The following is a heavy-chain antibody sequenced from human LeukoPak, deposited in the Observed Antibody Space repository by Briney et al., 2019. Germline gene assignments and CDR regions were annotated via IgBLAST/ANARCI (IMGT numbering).Heavy chain of an antibody. CDR2: ISSSSSYT. Sequence: PGGSLRLSCAASGFTFSDYYMSWIRQAPGKGLEWVSYISSSSSYTNYADSVKGRFTISRDNAKNSLYLQMNSLRAEDTAVYYCARAHYDILTGYSPHFDYWGQGTLVTVSS. CDR3: ARAHYDILTGYSPHFDY. D-gene: IGHD3-9*01. V-gene: IGHV3-11*05. CDR1: GFTFSDYY. J-gene: IGHJ4*02.